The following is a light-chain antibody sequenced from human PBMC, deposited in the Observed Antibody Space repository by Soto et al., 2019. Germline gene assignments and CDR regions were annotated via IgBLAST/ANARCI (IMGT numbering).Light chain of an antibody. J-gene: IGKJ4*01. CDR3: HQYDSSPLT. V-gene: IGKV3-20*01. Sequence: EIVLTRSPGTLSLSPGERATLSCRASQSVSSSYLAWYQQKPGQAPRLLIYGASSRATGIPDRFSGSGSGTDFTLTISRLEPDDFAVYYCHQYDSSPLTFGGGTKVEIK. CDR2: GAS. CDR1: QSVSSSY.